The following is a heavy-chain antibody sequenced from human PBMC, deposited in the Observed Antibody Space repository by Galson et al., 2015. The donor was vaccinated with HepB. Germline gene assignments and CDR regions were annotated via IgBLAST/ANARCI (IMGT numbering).Heavy chain of an antibody. J-gene: IGHJ4*02. CDR1: GFTFRDYA. CDR3: TRPYYGDYSDLYFDY. V-gene: IGHV3-49*04. Sequence: SLRLSCAASGFTFRDYAMSWVRQAPGKGLEWVGFIRIKAYGGTTEYAASVKGRFTISRDDSKSIAYLQMNSLKTEDTAVYYCTRPYYGDYSDLYFDYWGQGTLVTVSS. CDR2: IRIKAYGGTT. D-gene: IGHD4-17*01.